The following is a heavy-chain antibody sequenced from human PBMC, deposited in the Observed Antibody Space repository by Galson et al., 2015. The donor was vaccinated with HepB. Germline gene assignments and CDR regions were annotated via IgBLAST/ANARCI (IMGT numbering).Heavy chain of an antibody. J-gene: IGHJ4*02. Sequence: SVKVSCKASGYTFTGYYMHWVRQAPGQGLEWMGWINPNSGGTNYAQKFQGRVTMTRDTSISTAYMELSRLRSDDTAVYYCASTPGYCSSTSCYKPSYWGQGTLVTVSS. D-gene: IGHD2-2*02. V-gene: IGHV1-2*02. CDR1: GYTFTGYY. CDR3: ASTPGYCSSTSCYKPSY. CDR2: INPNSGGT.